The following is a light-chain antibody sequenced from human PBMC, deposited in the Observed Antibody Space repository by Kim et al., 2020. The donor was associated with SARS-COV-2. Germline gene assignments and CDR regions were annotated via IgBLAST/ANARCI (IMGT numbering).Light chain of an antibody. CDR1: RSNIGNHA. Sequence: GQMVIISCSGSRSNIGNHAISLYRQLPGTAPKLLIYNSYQRPSGVPDRFSGSKSGTSASLAIGGLQSEDEVDYYCAAWDDSLNGVIFGGGTQLTVL. CDR3: AAWDDSLNGVI. J-gene: IGLJ2*01. V-gene: IGLV1-44*01. CDR2: NSY.